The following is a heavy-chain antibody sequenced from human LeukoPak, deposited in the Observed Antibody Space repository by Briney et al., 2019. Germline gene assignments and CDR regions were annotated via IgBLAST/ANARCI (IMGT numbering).Heavy chain of an antibody. V-gene: IGHV3-30*18. Sequence: GGSLRLSCAASGFTFSSYGMHWVRQAPGKGLEWVAVISYDGSNKYYADSVKGRFTISRDNSENTLYLQMNSLRAEDTAVYYCAKDRSRIQLWFEDYYYYGMDVWGQGTTVTVSS. CDR2: ISYDGSNK. CDR1: GFTFSSYG. J-gene: IGHJ6*02. D-gene: IGHD5-18*01. CDR3: AKDRSRIQLWFEDYYYYGMDV.